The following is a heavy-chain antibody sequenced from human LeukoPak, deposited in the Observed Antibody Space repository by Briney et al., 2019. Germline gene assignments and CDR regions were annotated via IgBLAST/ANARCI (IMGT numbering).Heavy chain of an antibody. CDR3: ARGDYGDQYFDY. CDR1: GFTVSSHY. V-gene: IGHV3-53*05. Sequence: PGGSLRLSCAASGFTVSSHYMSWVRQAPGKGLEWVSLIYGGGTTYYADSVKGRFTISRDNSRNTLYLQMNSLRAEDTAVYYCARGDYGDQYFDYWGQGTLVTVSS. J-gene: IGHJ4*02. CDR2: IYGGGTT. D-gene: IGHD4-17*01.